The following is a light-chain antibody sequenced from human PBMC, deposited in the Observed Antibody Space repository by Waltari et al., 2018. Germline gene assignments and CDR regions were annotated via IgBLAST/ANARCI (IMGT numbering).Light chain of an antibody. CDR2: AAS. CDR1: QGISSY. CDR3: QQYYSYLRT. V-gene: IGKV1-8*01. Sequence: AIRMTQSPSSFSASTGDRVTITCLASQGISSYLAWYQQKPGKAPKLLIYAASTLQSGVPSRFSGSGSGTDFTLTISCLQSEDFATYYCQQYYSYLRTFGQGTKVEIK. J-gene: IGKJ1*01.